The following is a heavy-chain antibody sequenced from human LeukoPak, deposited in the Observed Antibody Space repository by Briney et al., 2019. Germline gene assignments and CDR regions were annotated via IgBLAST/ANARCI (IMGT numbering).Heavy chain of an antibody. CDR1: GGSFSGYY. CDR2: INHSGNT. J-gene: IGHJ4*02. D-gene: IGHD3-16*02. CDR3: ARGYGRYDYVWGSYRYSFDY. Sequence: PSETLSLTCAVYGGSFSGYYWSWIRQPPGKGLEWIGEINHSGNTNYNPSLKSRVTISVDTSKNQFSLKLSSVTAADTAVYYCARGYGRYDYVWGSYRYSFDYWGQGTLVTASS. V-gene: IGHV4-34*01.